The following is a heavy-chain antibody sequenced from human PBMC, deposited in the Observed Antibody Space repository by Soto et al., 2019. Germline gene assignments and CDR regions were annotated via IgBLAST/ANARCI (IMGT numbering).Heavy chain of an antibody. J-gene: IGHJ5*02. Sequence: PSETLSLTCTVSGGSISSSSYFWGWIRQPPGKGLEWIGYIYYSGSTNYNPSLRSLVTISVDTSKNQFSLKLSSVTAADTAVYYCARDLPENWFDPWGQGTLVTVSS. V-gene: IGHV4-61*01. CDR1: GGSISSSSYF. CDR2: IYYSGST. CDR3: ARDLPENWFDP.